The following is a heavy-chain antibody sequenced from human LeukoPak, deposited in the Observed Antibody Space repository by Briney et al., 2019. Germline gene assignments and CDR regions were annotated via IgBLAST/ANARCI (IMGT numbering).Heavy chain of an antibody. Sequence: SETLSLTCAVYGGSFSGYYRSWIRQPPGKGLEWIGEINHSGSTNYNPSLKSRVTISVDTSKNQFSLKLSSVTAADTAVYYCASGTGARRYWGQGTLVTVSS. J-gene: IGHJ4*02. V-gene: IGHV4-34*01. D-gene: IGHD1-26*01. CDR2: INHSGST. CDR3: ASGTGARRY. CDR1: GGSFSGYY.